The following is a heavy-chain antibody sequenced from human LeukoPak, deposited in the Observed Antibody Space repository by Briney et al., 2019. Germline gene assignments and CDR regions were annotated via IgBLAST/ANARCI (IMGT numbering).Heavy chain of an antibody. CDR1: GFTFSSSA. D-gene: IGHD2-2*01. CDR2: ICGSGGST. CDR3: AKSVEKVYAQFGFGP. J-gene: IGHJ5*02. V-gene: IGHV3-23*01. Sequence: GGSLRLSCAASGFTFSSSAMSWVRQAPGKGLEWVSAICGSGGSTYYADSVKGRFTISRDNSKNTLYLQMNSLRAEDTAVYYCAKSVEKVYAQFGFGPWGQGALVTV.